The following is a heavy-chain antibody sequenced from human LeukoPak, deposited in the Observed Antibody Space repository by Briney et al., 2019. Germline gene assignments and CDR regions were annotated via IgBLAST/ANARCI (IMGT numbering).Heavy chain of an antibody. CDR2: INSGSTYK. Sequence: GGSLRLSCAASGFTFNTYSMNWVRQDPGKGLEWVSSINSGSTYKYYADSVKGRFTVSRDNAKNSLYLQMNSLRAEDTAVYYCARGPYPDYWGQGTLVTVSS. J-gene: IGHJ4*02. V-gene: IGHV3-21*01. CDR3: ARGPYPDY. CDR1: GFTFNTYS.